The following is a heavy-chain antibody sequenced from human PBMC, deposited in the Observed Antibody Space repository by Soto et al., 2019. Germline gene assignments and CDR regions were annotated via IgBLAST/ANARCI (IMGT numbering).Heavy chain of an antibody. V-gene: IGHV1-3*01. CDR1: GYTFTSYA. CDR2: INAGNGNT. CDR3: ARRAETNGWNGFGADKYYFDF. Sequence: ASVKVSCKASGYTFTSYAMHWVRQAPGQRLEWMGWINAGNGNTKYSQKFQGRVTITRDTSASTAHMELSSLRSDDTAVYYCARRAETNGWNGFGADKYYFDFWGQGTLVTVSS. J-gene: IGHJ4*02. D-gene: IGHD1-1*01.